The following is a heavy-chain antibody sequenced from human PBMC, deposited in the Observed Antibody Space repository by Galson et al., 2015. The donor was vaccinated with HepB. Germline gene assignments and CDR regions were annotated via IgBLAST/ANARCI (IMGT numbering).Heavy chain of an antibody. V-gene: IGHV1-18*01. CDR3: ARDCSSANCHGTYYMAV. Sequence: SVKVSCKASGYSFNSFGVSWVRQAPGQGLEWMGWISVYSGNKNYAQNFQGRLSLTTDTSTSTAYMELRSLRSDDTAVYYCARDCSSANCHGTYYMAVWGEGTTVTVSS. CDR2: ISVYSGNK. J-gene: IGHJ6*03. D-gene: IGHD2-2*01. CDR1: GYSFNSFG.